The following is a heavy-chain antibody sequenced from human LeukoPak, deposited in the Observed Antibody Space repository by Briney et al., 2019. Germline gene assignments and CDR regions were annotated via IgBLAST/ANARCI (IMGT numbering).Heavy chain of an antibody. J-gene: IGHJ4*02. CDR3: ARGRYGSGSYYPFDY. CDR1: GGSISSGGYS. CDR2: IYQSGST. D-gene: IGHD3-10*01. Sequence: PSQTLSLTCAVSGGSISSGGYSWSWIRQPPGEGLEWIGYIYQSGSTYYNPPLKSRVTISVDRSKNQFSLKLSSVTAADTAVYYCARGRYGSGSYYPFDYWGQGTLVTVSS. V-gene: IGHV4-30-2*01.